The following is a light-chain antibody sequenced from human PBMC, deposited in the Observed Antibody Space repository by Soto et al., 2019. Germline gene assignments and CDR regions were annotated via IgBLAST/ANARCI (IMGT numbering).Light chain of an antibody. CDR3: QQRTNWPLT. CDR1: QSVNSY. V-gene: IGKV3-11*01. CDR2: DSS. Sequence: EIVLTQSPATLSLSPGERATLSCRASQSVNSYLAWYQQKPGQAPRLLIYDSSSRATGIPARFSGSGSGTDFTLTISSLEPEDFAVYYCQQRTNWPLTFGGGTKVDTK. J-gene: IGKJ4*01.